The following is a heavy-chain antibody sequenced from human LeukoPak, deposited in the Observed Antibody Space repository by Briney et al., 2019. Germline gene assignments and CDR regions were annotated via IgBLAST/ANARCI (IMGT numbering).Heavy chain of an antibody. CDR2: ISRSGSTK. J-gene: IGHJ5*02. CDR1: GFTFSDYN. Sequence: GGSLRLSCAASGFTFSDYNMRWIRQAPGKGLEWVSSISRSGSTKYYADSVKGRFTISRDNAKNSLYLQMNSLRAEDTAVYYCARGWFDPWGQGTLVTVSS. V-gene: IGHV3-11*04. CDR3: ARGWFDP.